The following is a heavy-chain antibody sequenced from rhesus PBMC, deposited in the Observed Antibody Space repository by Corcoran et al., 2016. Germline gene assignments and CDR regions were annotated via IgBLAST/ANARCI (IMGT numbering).Heavy chain of an antibody. CDR1: GFTFISSS. V-gene: IGHV3-118*01. Sequence: EVQLVVAGGGLVQPGGSLRLSCAASGFTFISSSMYWVRQASGKGLEWVGRIRSKSNNYETGYAASVKGRFTISRDDSKNTAYLQMNSLKTEDTSVYYCARVQLQPFDYWGQGVLVTVSS. J-gene: IGHJ4*01. D-gene: IGHD5-12*01. CDR2: IRSKSNNYET. CDR3: ARVQLQPFDY.